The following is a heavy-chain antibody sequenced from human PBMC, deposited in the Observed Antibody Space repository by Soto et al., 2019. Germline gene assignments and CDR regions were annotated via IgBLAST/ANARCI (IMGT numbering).Heavy chain of an antibody. J-gene: IGHJ4*02. D-gene: IGHD5-12*01. Sequence: WETLSLTCTVSGGSISSSSYYWGWIRQPPGKGLEWIGSIYYSGSTYYNPSLKSRVTISVDTSKNQFSLKLSSVTAADTAVYYCARSAMATIATIDYWGQGTLVTVSS. V-gene: IGHV4-39*01. CDR2: IYYSGST. CDR3: ARSAMATIATIDY. CDR1: GGSISSSSYY.